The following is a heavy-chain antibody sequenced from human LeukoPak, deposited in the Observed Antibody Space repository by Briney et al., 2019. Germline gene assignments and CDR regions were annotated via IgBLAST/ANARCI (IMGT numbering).Heavy chain of an antibody. V-gene: IGHV3-23*01. Sequence: PGGSLRLSCAASGFIFSTHAMSWVRQAPGKGLEWVSTISDSADSTYYADYVRGRFTISRDNSKNTLYLQMNSLRAEDTAVYYCAKDASSWRGYYDYWGQGTQVTVSS. CDR3: AKDASSWRGYYDY. D-gene: IGHD6-13*01. CDR1: GFIFSTHA. CDR2: ISDSADST. J-gene: IGHJ4*02.